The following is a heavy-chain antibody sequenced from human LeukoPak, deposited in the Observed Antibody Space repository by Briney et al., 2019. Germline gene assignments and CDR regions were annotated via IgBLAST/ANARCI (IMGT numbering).Heavy chain of an antibody. CDR3: ARVHRIAARSRYYFDY. J-gene: IGHJ4*02. CDR1: GGSFSGYY. CDR2: INHSGST. D-gene: IGHD6-6*01. Sequence: SETLSLTCAVYGGSFSGYYWSWIRQPPGKGLEWIGEINHSGSTNYNPSLKSRVTISVDTSKNQFSLKLSSVTAADTAVYYYARVHRIAARSRYYFDYWGQGTLVTVSS. V-gene: IGHV4-34*01.